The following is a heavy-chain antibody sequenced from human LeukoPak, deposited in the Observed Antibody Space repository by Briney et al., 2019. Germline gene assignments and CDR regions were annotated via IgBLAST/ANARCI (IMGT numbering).Heavy chain of an antibody. J-gene: IGHJ4*02. D-gene: IGHD5-18*01. Sequence: SQTLSLTCTVSGGAISSGDYYWSWIRQPPGKGLEWIGYNYYSGSTYYNPSLKSRVTISVDTSKNQFSLKLSSVTAADTAVYYCARRSGYSYGLDYWGQGTLVTVSS. V-gene: IGHV4-30-4*01. CDR3: ARRSGYSYGLDY. CDR1: GGAISSGDYY. CDR2: NYYSGST.